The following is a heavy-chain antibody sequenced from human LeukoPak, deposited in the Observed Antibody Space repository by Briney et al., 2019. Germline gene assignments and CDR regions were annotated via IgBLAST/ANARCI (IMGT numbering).Heavy chain of an antibody. CDR1: GFTFSSYW. D-gene: IGHD2-2*01. V-gene: IGHV3-7*01. Sequence: GGFLRLSCAASGFTFSSYWMSWVRQAPGKGLEWVANIKEDGSEKYYVDSVKGRFTISRDNAKNSLYLQMNSPRAEDTAVYYCARQLGYCSSTSCYAWFDPWGRGTLVTVSS. CDR3: ARQLGYCSSTSCYAWFDP. J-gene: IGHJ5*02. CDR2: IKEDGSEK.